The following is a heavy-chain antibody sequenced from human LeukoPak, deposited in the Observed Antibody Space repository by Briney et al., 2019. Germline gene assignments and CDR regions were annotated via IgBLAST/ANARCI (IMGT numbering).Heavy chain of an antibody. V-gene: IGHV4-34*01. CDR2: INHSGST. CDR3: ARGRYYDFWSGPIALDY. D-gene: IGHD3-3*01. J-gene: IGHJ4*02. CDR1: GGSFSGYY. Sequence: SETLSLTCAVYGGSFSGYYWSWIRQPPGKGLEWIGEINHSGSTNYNPSLKSRVTISVDTSKNQFSLKLSSVTAADTAVYYCARGRYYDFWSGPIALDYWGQGTLVTVSS.